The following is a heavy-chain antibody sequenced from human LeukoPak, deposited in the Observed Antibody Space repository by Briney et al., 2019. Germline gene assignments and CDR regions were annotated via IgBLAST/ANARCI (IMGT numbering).Heavy chain of an antibody. Sequence: SETLSLTCTVSGGSSSSSRYYWGWIRQPPGKGLEWIGSIYYSGSTYYNPSLKSRVTISVDTSKNQFSLKLSSVTAADTAVYYCARHSAYYYGSASWYFDLWGRGTLVTVSS. CDR2: IYYSGST. V-gene: IGHV4-39*01. D-gene: IGHD3-10*01. CDR3: ARHSAYYYGSASWYFDL. CDR1: GGSSSSSRYY. J-gene: IGHJ2*01.